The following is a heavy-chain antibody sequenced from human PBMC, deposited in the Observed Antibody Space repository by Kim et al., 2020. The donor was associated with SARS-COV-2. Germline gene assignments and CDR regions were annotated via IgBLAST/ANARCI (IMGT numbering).Heavy chain of an antibody. D-gene: IGHD3-10*01. CDR1: GFTFSSYA. J-gene: IGHJ4*02. Sequence: GGSLRLSCSASGFTFSSYAMHWVRQAPGKGLEYVSAISSNGGSTYYADSVKGRFTISRDNSKNTLYLQMSSLRAEDTAVYYCVSGYYGSGSYSHPYGYWGQGTLVTVSS. V-gene: IGHV3-64D*09. CDR2: ISSNGGST. CDR3: VSGYYGSGSYSHPYGY.